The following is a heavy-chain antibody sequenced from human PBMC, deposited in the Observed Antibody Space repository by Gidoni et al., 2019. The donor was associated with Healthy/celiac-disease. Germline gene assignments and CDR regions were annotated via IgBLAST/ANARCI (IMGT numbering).Heavy chain of an antibody. CDR1: GFTFSSYS. J-gene: IGHJ4*02. Sequence: EVQLVESGGGLVQPGGSLRPSCEAFGFTFSSYSMNWVRQAPGKGLEWVSYISSSSSTIYYADSVKGRFTISRDNAKNALYLQMNSLRDEDTAVYYCARDGRFWSGYYTYWGQGTLVTVSS. CDR2: ISSSSSTI. V-gene: IGHV3-48*02. CDR3: ARDGRFWSGYYTY. D-gene: IGHD3-3*01.